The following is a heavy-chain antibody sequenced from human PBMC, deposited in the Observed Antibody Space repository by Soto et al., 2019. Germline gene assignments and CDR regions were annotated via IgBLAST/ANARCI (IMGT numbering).Heavy chain of an antibody. V-gene: IGHV4-59*01. CDR3: ARVRGRYYDILTGYGTPNYFDY. Sequence: PSETLSLTCTVSGGSISSYYWSWIRQPPGKGLEWIGYIYYSGSTNYNPSLKSRVTISVDTSKNQFSLKLSSVTAADTAVYYCARVRGRYYDILTGYGTPNYFDYWGQGTLVTVSS. D-gene: IGHD3-9*01. CDR1: GGSISSYY. J-gene: IGHJ4*02. CDR2: IYYSGST.